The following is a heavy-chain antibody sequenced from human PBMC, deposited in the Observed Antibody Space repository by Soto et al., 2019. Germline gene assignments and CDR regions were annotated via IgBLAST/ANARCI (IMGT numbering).Heavy chain of an antibody. CDR3: ARGSTDSYPGSRIFDF. CDR1: GFTFGSRA. D-gene: IGHD3-10*01. CDR2: ITDTGGDA. Sequence: GGSLRLSCAASGFTFGSRAMTWVRQAPGEGLQWVSTITDTGGDAKYADSVRGRFVISRDNSKKTLYLQMTSLTAEDSAMYYCARGSTDSYPGSRIFDFWGRGTLVTVSS. J-gene: IGHJ4*02. V-gene: IGHV3-23*01.